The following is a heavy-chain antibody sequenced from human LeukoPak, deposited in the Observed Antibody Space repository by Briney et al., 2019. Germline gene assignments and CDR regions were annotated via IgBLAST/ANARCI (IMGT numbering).Heavy chain of an antibody. CDR3: AKDLGYCSSTSCYIAEYYGMDV. CDR1: GFTFDDYA. CDR2: ISWNSGSI. J-gene: IGHJ6*02. D-gene: IGHD2-2*02. V-gene: IGHV3-9*01. Sequence: PGGSLRLSCAASGFTFDDYAMHWVRQAPGKGLEWVSGISWNSGSIGYADSVKGRFTISRDNAKNSLYLQMNSLRAEDTALYYCAKDLGYCSSTSCYIAEYYGMDVWGQGTTVTVSS.